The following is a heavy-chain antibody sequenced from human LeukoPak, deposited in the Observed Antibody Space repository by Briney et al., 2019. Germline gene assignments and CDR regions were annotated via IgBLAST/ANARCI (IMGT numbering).Heavy chain of an antibody. Sequence: SETLSLTCAVYGGSFSGYYWSWIRQPPGKGLEWIGEINHSGSTNYNPSLKSRVTISVDTSKNQFSLKLSSVTAADTAVYYCAREREQRQKNQYSTGYDSWGQGTLVTVSS. CDR3: AREREQRQKNQYSTGYDS. J-gene: IGHJ4*02. V-gene: IGHV4-34*01. CDR2: INHSGST. D-gene: IGHD6-19*01. CDR1: GGSFSGYY.